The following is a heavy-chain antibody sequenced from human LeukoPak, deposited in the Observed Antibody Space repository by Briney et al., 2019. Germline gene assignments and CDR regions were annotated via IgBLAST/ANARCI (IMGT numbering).Heavy chain of an antibody. V-gene: IGHV3-23*01. Sequence: GGSLRLSCAASGFTFSSYAMSWVRQAPGKGVEWVSAISGSAATTYYADSVKGRFTISRDNSKNTPDVQMDSQRGDDTAVYYCAKNGKYQLLGSWCDSWGQGTLVTVSS. D-gene: IGHD2-2*01. CDR2: ISGSAATT. CDR3: AKNGKYQLLGSWCDS. J-gene: IGHJ5*01. CDR1: GFTFSSYA.